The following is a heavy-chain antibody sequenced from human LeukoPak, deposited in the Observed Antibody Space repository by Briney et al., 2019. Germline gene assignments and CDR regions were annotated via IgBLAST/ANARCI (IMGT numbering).Heavy chain of an antibody. V-gene: IGHV3-23*01. D-gene: IGHD4-17*01. J-gene: IGHJ4*02. CDR1: GFTFSNYV. Sequence: GGSLRLSCAASGFTFSNYVMSWVRQAPGKGLEWVSSISGSGGSRYYAESMKGRLTISRDNSKNTLYLQMNSLRVEDTAVYYCAKDENTRLTTATTSDYWGQGTLVTVSS. CDR3: AKDENTRLTTATTSDY. CDR2: ISGSGGSR.